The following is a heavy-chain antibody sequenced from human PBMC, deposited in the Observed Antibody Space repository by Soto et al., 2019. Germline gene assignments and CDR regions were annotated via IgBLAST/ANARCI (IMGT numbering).Heavy chain of an antibody. CDR2: IIPILGIA. D-gene: IGHD3-10*01. J-gene: IGHJ4*02. Sequence: SVKVSCKASGGTFSSYTISWVRQAPGQGLEWMGRIIPILGIANYAQKFQGRVTITADKSTSTAYMELSSLRSEDTAVYYCARDMGFGLSDYWGQGTLVTVSS. CDR1: GGTFSSYT. CDR3: ARDMGFGLSDY. V-gene: IGHV1-69*04.